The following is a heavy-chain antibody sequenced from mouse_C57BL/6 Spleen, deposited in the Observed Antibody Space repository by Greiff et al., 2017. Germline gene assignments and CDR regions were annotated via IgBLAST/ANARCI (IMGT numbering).Heavy chain of an antibody. CDR3: AGEAYYSGAWFAY. CDR1: GFTFSDYG. V-gene: IGHV5-17*01. J-gene: IGHJ3*01. CDR2: ISSGSSTI. Sequence: EVQLVESGGGLVKPGGSLKLSCAASGFTFSDYGMHWVRQAPGKGLEWVAYISSGSSTIYYADTVKGRFTISRDNAKNTLFLQMTSLRSEDTAMYYCAGEAYYSGAWFAYWGQGTLVTVSA. D-gene: IGHD2-12*01.